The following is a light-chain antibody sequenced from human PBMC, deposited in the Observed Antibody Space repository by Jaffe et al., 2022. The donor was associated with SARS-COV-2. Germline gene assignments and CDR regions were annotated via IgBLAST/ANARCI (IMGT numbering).Light chain of an antibody. CDR2: AAS. Sequence: DIQLTQSPSFLSASVGDRVTITCRASQAISSNLAWYQQEPGKAPNLLIYAASTLQSGLPSRFSGGGSGTEFTLTISSLQPEDFATYYCQQLNSYPLTFGGGTKVEIK. CDR1: QAISSN. J-gene: IGKJ4*01. CDR3: QQLNSYPLT. V-gene: IGKV1-9*01.